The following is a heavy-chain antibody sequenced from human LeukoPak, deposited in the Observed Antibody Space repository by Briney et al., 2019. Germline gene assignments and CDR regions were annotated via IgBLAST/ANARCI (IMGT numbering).Heavy chain of an antibody. CDR2: ISYDGSNK. CDR1: GFTFSSYA. V-gene: IGHV3-30-3*01. J-gene: IGHJ5*02. D-gene: IGHD3-3*01. CDR3: ARGPDYYYDFWSGQSDWFDP. Sequence: GRSLRLSCAASGFTFSSYAMHWVRQAPGKGLEWVAVISYDGSNKYYADSVKGRFTISRDNSKNTLYLQMNSLRAEDTAVYYCARGPDYYYDFWSGQSDWFDPWGQGTLVTVSS.